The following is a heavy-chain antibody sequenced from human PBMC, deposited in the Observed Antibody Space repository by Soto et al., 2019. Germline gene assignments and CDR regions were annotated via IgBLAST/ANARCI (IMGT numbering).Heavy chain of an antibody. Sequence: TSETLSLTCTVSGDSISRGAYYWTWIRQHPVKGLEWIGYISNSGRTYYNPSLKSRLTISLDSAENQFSVRLTSVTPDDTAVYYCVRLVGNSWLDSWGPGTLVTVSS. CDR3: VRLVGNSWLDS. CDR1: GDSISRGAYY. D-gene: IGHD2-2*01. V-gene: IGHV4-31*03. J-gene: IGHJ5*01. CDR2: ISNSGRT.